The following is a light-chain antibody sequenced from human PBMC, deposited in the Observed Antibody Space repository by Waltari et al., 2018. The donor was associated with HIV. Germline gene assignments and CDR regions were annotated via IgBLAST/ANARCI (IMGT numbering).Light chain of an antibody. CDR2: SAS. V-gene: IGKV1-6*01. Sequence: AIQMTQSPPSLSASVGGRVTITCRASQGIGIDVGWYQQRPGKSPKLLIYSASRLQNGVASRFSGSGSGTDFTLTITSLQAEDIGTYYCMQDFNYPRTFGQGTRVEIK. J-gene: IGKJ1*01. CDR1: QGIGID. CDR3: MQDFNYPRT.